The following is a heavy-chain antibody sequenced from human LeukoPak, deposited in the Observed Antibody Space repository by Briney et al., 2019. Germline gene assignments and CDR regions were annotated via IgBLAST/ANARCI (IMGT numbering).Heavy chain of an antibody. CDR3: ARDAGGRTQREGWFDP. Sequence: GWSLSLSCAASGFTFSTYSMNWVRQAPGKGLEWLSSISSGGMWIYYAGSLKGRSTISRDNAKNSLYLQMKSLRVEDTGVYYCARDAGGRTQREGWFDPWGQGTLVTVSS. CDR2: ISSGGMWI. D-gene: IGHD1-26*01. J-gene: IGHJ5*02. V-gene: IGHV3-21*01. CDR1: GFTFSTYS.